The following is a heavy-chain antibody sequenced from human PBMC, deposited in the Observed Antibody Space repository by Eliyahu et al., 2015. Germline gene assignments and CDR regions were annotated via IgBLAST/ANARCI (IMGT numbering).Heavy chain of an antibody. V-gene: IGHV3-30*18. Sequence: QVQLVESGGGLVQPGRSLRLSCVASGLTFSRFGMHWVLQAPGKGLEWVAVIXSDXXDKYYXDSVKGRFTVSRDNSKXTVYLQMNSLETEDTAVYYCAKELSPRRYCSGDCYYAFDIWGHGTMVTVSS. CDR3: AKELSPRRYCSGDCYYAFDI. CDR2: IXSDXXDK. CDR1: GLTFSRFG. J-gene: IGHJ3*02. D-gene: IGHD2-21*02.